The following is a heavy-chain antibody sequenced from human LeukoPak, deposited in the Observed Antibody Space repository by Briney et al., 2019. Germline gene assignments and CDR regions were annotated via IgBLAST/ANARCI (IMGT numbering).Heavy chain of an antibody. J-gene: IGHJ4*02. Sequence: PSETLSLTCAVSGGSISSGGYSWSWIRQPPGKGLEWIGYIYHSGSTYYNPSLKSRVTISVDTSKNQFSLKLSSVTAADTAVYYCARGEEHDSSGYHWGQGTLVTVSS. CDR1: GGSISSGGYS. CDR3: ARGEEHDSSGYH. CDR2: IYHSGST. D-gene: IGHD3-22*01. V-gene: IGHV4-30-2*01.